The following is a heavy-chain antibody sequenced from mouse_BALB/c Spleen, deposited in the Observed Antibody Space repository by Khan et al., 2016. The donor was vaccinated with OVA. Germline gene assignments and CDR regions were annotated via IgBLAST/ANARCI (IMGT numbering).Heavy chain of an antibody. CDR3: ARRTTVYTMDY. V-gene: IGHV1-4*01. J-gene: IGHJ4*01. CDR2: INPSSGYT. Sequence: QVQLQQSGAELARPGASVKMSCKASGYTFTSNTMHWVKQRPGQGLEWIVYINPSSGYTNYNQTFKDKATLTADKSSSTAYMQLSSLTSEDSAVYYCARRTTVYTMDYWGQGTSVTVSS. D-gene: IGHD1-1*01. CDR1: GYTFTSNT.